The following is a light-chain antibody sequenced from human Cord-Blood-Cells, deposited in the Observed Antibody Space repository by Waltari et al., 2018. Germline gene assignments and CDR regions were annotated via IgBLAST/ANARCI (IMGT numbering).Light chain of an antibody. CDR1: QSISSR. J-gene: IGKJ2*01. CDR2: DAS. V-gene: IGKV1-5*01. Sequence: DIQMTQSPSTLPASVGDRVTITCRASQSISSRLAWYQQKPGKAPKLLIYDASSLESGVPSRFIGSGSGTEFTLTISSLQPDDFATYYCQQYNSYSQTFGQGTKLEIK. CDR3: QQYNSYSQT.